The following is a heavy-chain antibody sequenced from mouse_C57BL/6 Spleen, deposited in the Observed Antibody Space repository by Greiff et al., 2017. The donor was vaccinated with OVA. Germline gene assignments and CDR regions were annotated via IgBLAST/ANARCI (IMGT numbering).Heavy chain of an antibody. Sequence: EVQVVESEGGLVQPGSSMKLSCTASGFTFSDYYMAWVRQVPEKGLEWVANINYDGSSTYYLDSLKSRFIISRDNAKNILYLQMSSLKSEDTATYYCARDLPTGSFDYWGQGTTLTVSS. CDR2: INYDGSST. J-gene: IGHJ2*01. V-gene: IGHV5-16*01. CDR1: GFTFSDYY. D-gene: IGHD4-1*02. CDR3: ARDLPTGSFDY.